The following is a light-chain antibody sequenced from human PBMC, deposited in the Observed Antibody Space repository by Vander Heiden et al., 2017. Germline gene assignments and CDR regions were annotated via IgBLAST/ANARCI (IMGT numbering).Light chain of an antibody. CDR3: QQYCSTPSWT. J-gene: IGKJ1*01. CDR2: WAT. CDR1: QSVLYSSNNKNY. Sequence: DIVMTPSPDSPAVSLGEGATINCKPSQSVLYSSNNKNYLAWYQQRPGQPPKLLIYWATTRESGVPDRFSGSGSGTDFTLTISSLQAEDVAVYYCQQYCSTPSWTFGQGTKVEIK. V-gene: IGKV4-1*01.